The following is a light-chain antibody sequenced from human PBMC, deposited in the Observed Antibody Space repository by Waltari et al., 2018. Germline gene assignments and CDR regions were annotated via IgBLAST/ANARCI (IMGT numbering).Light chain of an antibody. CDR2: END. J-gene: IGLJ3*02. CDR3: GVWDSSLNSWV. Sequence: HSVLTQPPSVSAAPGQKVTISCSGSSSNIGNNYVSWYQQLPGTAPKLLTYENDRYPAVAPDRFSASKSGTSASLGITGLQTGDEADYYCGVWDSSLNSWVFGGGTKLTVL. CDR1: SSNIGNNY. V-gene: IGLV1-51*02.